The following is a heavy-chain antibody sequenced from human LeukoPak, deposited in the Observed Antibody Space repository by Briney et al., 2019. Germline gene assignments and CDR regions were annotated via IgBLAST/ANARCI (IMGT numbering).Heavy chain of an antibody. CDR3: ARDYVYCSGGSCYLIDY. J-gene: IGHJ4*02. CDR2: ISAYNGNT. Sequence: ASVKVSCKASGYTFTSYGISWVRQAPGQGLEWMGWISAYNGNTNYAQKLQGRVTMTTDTSTSTAYMELRSLRSDDTAVYYCARDYVYCSGGSCYLIDYWGQGTLVTVSS. D-gene: IGHD2-15*01. V-gene: IGHV1-18*01. CDR1: GYTFTSYG.